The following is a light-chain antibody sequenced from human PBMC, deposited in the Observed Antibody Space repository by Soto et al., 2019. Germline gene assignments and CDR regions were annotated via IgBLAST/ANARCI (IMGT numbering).Light chain of an antibody. CDR3: ATWDDSLSGVV. V-gene: IGLV1-47*01. CDR2: RNN. Sequence: QSALTQPPSASGTPGQRVTISCSGSSSNIGSNYVYWYQQLPGTAPKLLIYRNNQRPSGVPDRFSGSKSGTSASLAISGLLSEDEADYYCATWDDSLSGVVFGGGTKLTVL. CDR1: SSNIGSNY. J-gene: IGLJ2*01.